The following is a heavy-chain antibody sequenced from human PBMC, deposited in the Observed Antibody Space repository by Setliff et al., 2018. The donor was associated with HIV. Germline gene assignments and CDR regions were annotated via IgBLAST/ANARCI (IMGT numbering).Heavy chain of an antibody. D-gene: IGHD2-8*01. Sequence: ASVKVSCKASGYSLSTYAISWVRQAPGQGLELMGRIHPNTGSTNYLQEFQGRVTITRDTSMSTVYMALTGLTSDDTAVYYCARHSPNVGVRGDAFDIWGQGTVVTVS. CDR1: GYSLSTYA. CDR3: ARHSPNVGVRGDAFDI. V-gene: IGHV1-2*06. CDR2: IHPNTGST. J-gene: IGHJ3*02.